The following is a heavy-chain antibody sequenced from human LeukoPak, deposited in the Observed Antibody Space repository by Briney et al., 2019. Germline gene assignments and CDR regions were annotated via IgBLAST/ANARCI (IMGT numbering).Heavy chain of an antibody. CDR3: AKDRYFDSYGFLFDS. J-gene: IGHJ4*02. CDR2: ILYDGSNK. CDR1: GFTFSDYG. Sequence: PGRSLRLSCATSGFTFSDYGMHWVRQAPGKGLEWVAVILYDGSNKYYADSVKGRFTISRDNSKNTLYLQMNSLRAEDTAVYYCAKDRYFDSYGFLFDSWGQGTLVTVSS. D-gene: IGHD3-22*01. V-gene: IGHV3-30*18.